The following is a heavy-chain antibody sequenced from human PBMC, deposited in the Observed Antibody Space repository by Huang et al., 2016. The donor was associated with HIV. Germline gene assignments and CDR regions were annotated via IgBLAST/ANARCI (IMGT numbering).Heavy chain of an antibody. D-gene: IGHD6-13*01. J-gene: IGHJ4*02. V-gene: IGHV4-39*01. Sequence: GGVGQAPGRGLGGVGSGYQSGSTNYNPSLKRRVTLSVDTSRNQCSRRLNSVTAADTAVYYCASQHIGAAATWFWGRGTQVAVSS. CDR2: GYQSGST. CDR3: ASQHIGAAATWF.